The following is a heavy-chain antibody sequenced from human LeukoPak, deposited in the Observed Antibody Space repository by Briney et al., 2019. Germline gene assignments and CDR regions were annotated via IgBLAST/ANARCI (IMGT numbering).Heavy chain of an antibody. J-gene: IGHJ4*02. CDR2: ITSSSYYI. CDR3: ARGADRTFDY. V-gene: IGHV3-21*01. Sequence: GGSLRLSCAGSGFNFNYYSMNWARQAPGKGLEWVSSITSSSYYIYFPDSLKGRFTVSRDNAKNIVYLQMNSLRADDTAVYYCARGADRTFDYWGQGTLVTVSS. D-gene: IGHD1-26*01. CDR1: GFNFNYYS.